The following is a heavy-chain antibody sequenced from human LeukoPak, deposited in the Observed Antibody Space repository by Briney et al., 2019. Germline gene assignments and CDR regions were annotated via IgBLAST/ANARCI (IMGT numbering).Heavy chain of an antibody. CDR2: ISWNSGSI. V-gene: IGHV3-9*03. CDR1: GFTYDDYA. CDR3: AKGGYSSSSGWFDP. J-gene: IGHJ5*02. D-gene: IGHD6-6*01. Sequence: GGSLRLXCAASGFTYDDYAMHWVRQAPGKGLESVSGISWNSGSIGYADSVKGRFTISRDNAKNSLYLQLNSLRAEDMALYHCAKGGYSSSSGWFDPWGQGTLVTVSS.